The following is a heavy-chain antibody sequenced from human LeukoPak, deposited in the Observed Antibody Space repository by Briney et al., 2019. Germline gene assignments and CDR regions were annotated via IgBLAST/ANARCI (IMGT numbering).Heavy chain of an antibody. CDR2: IYYSGST. Sequence: SETLSLTCTVSGGSISSSSYYWGWIRQPPGKGLEWIGSIYYSGSTYYNPSLKSRVTISVDTSKNQFSLKLSSVTAADTAVYYCARDGADTYDFWSGYYTPSDAFDIWGQGTMVTVSS. CDR1: GGSISSSSYY. CDR3: ARDGADTYDFWSGYYTPSDAFDI. V-gene: IGHV4-39*07. J-gene: IGHJ3*02. D-gene: IGHD3-3*01.